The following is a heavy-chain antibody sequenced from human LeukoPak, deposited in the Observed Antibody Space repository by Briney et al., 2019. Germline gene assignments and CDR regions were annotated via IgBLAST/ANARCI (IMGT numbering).Heavy chain of an antibody. CDR3: AKVTGYVRNWFDP. CDR1: GFTFSSYA. V-gene: IGHV3-23*01. J-gene: IGHJ5*02. D-gene: IGHD5-12*01. Sequence: GGSLRLSCAASGFTFSSYAMSWVRQAPGKGLEWVSGISGSGGSTYYADSVKGRFTISRDNPKNTLYLQMNSLRAEDTAVYYCAKVTGYVRNWFDPWGQGTLVTVSS. CDR2: ISGSGGST.